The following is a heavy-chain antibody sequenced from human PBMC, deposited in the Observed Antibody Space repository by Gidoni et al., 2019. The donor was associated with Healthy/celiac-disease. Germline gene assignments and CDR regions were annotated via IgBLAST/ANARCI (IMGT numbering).Heavy chain of an antibody. V-gene: IGHV3-43*01. CDR2: ISWDGGST. CDR1: GFPFDDYT. J-gene: IGHJ4*02. CDR3: AKDGGLELRVGSFDY. D-gene: IGHD1-7*01. Sequence: EVQLVESGGGVVQPGGSLRRSCAASGFPFDDYTMHWVRQAPGKGLEWVSLISWDGGSTYYADSVKGRFTISRDNSKNSLYLQMNSLRTEDTALYYCAKDGGLELRVGSFDYWGQGTLVTVSS.